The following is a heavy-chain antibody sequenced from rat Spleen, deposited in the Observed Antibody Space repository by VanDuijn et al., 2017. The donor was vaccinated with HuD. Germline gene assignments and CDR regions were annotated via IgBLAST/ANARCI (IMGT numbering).Heavy chain of an antibody. D-gene: IGHD1-12*02. V-gene: IGHV5-17*01. J-gene: IGHJ2*01. Sequence: EVQLVESGGGLVQPGRSLKFSCAASGFTFSDYAMAWVRQAPKKGLEWVATIIYDGSSTYYRDSVKGRFTISRDNAKSTLYLQMDSLRSEDTASYYCARYDGTYYPFDYWGQGVMVTVSS. CDR3: ARYDGTYYPFDY. CDR1: GFTFSDYA. CDR2: IIYDGSST.